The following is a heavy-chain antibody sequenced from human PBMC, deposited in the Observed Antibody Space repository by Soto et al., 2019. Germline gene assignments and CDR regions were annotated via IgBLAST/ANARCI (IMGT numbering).Heavy chain of an antibody. CDR1: GFSLSTSGVG. Sequence: QITLKESGPTLVKPTQTLTLTCTFSGFSLSTSGVGVGWIRQPPGKALEWLALIYWDDVKRYSPSLKSRLTIXKAXSKNQVVLTMTDLDPVDTAAYYCAHSWYSGSYFDYWGQGTLVTVSS. J-gene: IGHJ4*02. CDR3: AHSWYSGSYFDY. CDR2: IYWDDVK. V-gene: IGHV2-5*02. D-gene: IGHD1-26*01.